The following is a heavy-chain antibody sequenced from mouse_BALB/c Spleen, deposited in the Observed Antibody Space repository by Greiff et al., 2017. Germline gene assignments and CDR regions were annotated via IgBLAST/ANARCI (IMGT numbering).Heavy chain of an antibody. J-gene: IGHJ4*01. Sequence: DVKLQESGPGLVKPSQSLSLTCTVTGYSITSDYAWNWIRQFPGTKLEWMGYISYSGSTSYNPSLKSRISITRDTSKNQFFLQLNSVTTEDTATYYCARSTMITTQAMDYWGQGTSVTVSS. V-gene: IGHV3-2*02. CDR3: ARSTMITTQAMDY. CDR2: ISYSGST. CDR1: GYSITSDYA. D-gene: IGHD2-4*01.